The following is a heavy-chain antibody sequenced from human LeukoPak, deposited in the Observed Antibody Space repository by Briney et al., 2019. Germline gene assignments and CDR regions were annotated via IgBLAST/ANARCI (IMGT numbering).Heavy chain of an antibody. V-gene: IGHV4-4*07. CDR1: GGSISSYY. D-gene: IGHD4-23*01. CDR2: IYTSGST. Sequence: SETLSLTCTVSGGSISSYYWSWIRQPAGKGLEWIGRIYTSGSTNYNPSLKSRVTMSVDTSKNQFSLKLSSVTAADTAMYYYARDQYCGNSASWYFDLWGRGTLVTVSS. CDR3: ARDQYCGNSASWYFDL. J-gene: IGHJ2*01.